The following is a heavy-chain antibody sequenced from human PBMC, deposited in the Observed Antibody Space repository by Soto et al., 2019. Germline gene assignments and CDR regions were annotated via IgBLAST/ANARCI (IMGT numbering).Heavy chain of an antibody. CDR3: ARDFNTYYDFWSGYYTDAGYYYGMDV. Sequence: GGSLRLSCAASGFTFSSYGMHWVRQAPGKGLEWVAVIWYDGSNKYYADSVKGRFTISRDNSKNTLYLQMNSLRAEDTAVYYCARDFNTYYDFWSGYYTDAGYYYGMDVWGQGTTVTVSS. V-gene: IGHV3-33*01. CDR2: IWYDGSNK. D-gene: IGHD3-3*01. CDR1: GFTFSSYG. J-gene: IGHJ6*02.